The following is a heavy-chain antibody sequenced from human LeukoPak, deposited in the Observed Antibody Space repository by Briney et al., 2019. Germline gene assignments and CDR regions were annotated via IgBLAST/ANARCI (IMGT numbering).Heavy chain of an antibody. V-gene: IGHV3-9*01. CDR3: ARVLYQPTYKDAFDI. CDR1: GFTFDDYA. CDR2: ISWNSGDI. D-gene: IGHD2-2*01. J-gene: IGHJ3*02. Sequence: GGSLRLSCAASGFTFDDYAMHWVRQAPGKGLEWVSGISWNSGDIGYADSVKGRFTISRDNAKNSLYLQMNSLRAEDTAVYYCARVLYQPTYKDAFDIWGQGTMVTVSS.